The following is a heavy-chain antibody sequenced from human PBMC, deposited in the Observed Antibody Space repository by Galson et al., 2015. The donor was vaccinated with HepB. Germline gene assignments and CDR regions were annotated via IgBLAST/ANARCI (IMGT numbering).Heavy chain of an antibody. D-gene: IGHD6-19*01. Sequence: SVKVSCKASGYTFTSYGISWARQAPGQGLEWMGWISAYNGNTNYAQKLQGRVTMTTDTSTSTAYMELRSLRSDDTAVYYCARGPTSYSSGWYPGDWYFDLWGRGTLVTVSS. CDR1: GYTFTSYG. J-gene: IGHJ2*01. CDR3: ARGPTSYSSGWYPGDWYFDL. V-gene: IGHV1-18*01. CDR2: ISAYNGNT.